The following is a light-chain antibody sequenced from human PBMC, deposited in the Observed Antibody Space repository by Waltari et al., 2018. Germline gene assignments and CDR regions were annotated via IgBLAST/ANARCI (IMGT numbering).Light chain of an antibody. J-gene: IGKJ1*01. CDR1: QNVGIN. V-gene: IGKV1-6*01. CDR2: SVS. CDR3: LHDYNYPRT. Sequence: AIQMTQSPSSLSASVGERVILTCRASQNVGINLAWYRQKPGKAPDLLIYSVSTLQSGLASRFSSSSSGTDFTLTISILQPEDFTTYYCLHDYNYPRTFGQGTKVEI.